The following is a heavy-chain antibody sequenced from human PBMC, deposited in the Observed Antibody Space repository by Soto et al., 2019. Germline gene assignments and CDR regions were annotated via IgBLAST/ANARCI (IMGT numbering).Heavy chain of an antibody. J-gene: IGHJ6*02. D-gene: IGHD3-3*01. CDR3: AKGSGITIFGVVNLDV. CDR1: GFTFDDYA. V-gene: IGHV3-9*01. Sequence: EVHLVESGGGLVQPGRSLRLSCAASGFTFDDYAMHWVRQAPGKGLEWVSGISWNSGSIGYADSVKGRFTISRDNAKNSLYLQMNSLRAEDTALYYCAKGSGITIFGVVNLDVWGQGTTVTVSS. CDR2: ISWNSGSI.